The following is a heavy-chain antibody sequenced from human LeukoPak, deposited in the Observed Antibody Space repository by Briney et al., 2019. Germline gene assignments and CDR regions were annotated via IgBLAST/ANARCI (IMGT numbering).Heavy chain of an antibody. V-gene: IGHV3-74*01. D-gene: IGHD7-27*01. CDR2: INSDGSST. CDR1: GFTFSSYW. J-gene: IGHJ3*02. Sequence: GGSLRLSCAASGFTFSSYWMHWVRQAPGKGLVWVSRINSDGSSTSYADSVKGRFTISRDNAKNTLYLQMNSLRAEDTAVYYCASELGILAFDIWDQGTMVTVSS. CDR3: ASELGILAFDI.